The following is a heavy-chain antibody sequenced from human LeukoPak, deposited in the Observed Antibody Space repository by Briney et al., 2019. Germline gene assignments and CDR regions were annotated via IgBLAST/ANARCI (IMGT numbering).Heavy chain of an antibody. V-gene: IGHV4-30-2*01. D-gene: IGHD3-16*01. J-gene: IGHJ4*02. CDR2: IYHRGST. CDR3: ARFSPRALGNYFDY. Sequence: SQTLSLTCAVSGGSISSGSYSWSWVRQPPGKGLEWIGYIYHRGSTYYNPSLKSRVTMSLDRSNNQFSLNLSSVTAADTAVYYCARFSPRALGNYFDYWGQGTLVTVSS. CDR1: GGSISSGSYS.